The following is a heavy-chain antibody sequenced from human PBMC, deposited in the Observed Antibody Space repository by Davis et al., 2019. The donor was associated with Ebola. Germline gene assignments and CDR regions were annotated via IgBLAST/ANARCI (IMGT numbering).Heavy chain of an antibody. D-gene: IGHD3-22*01. Sequence: PSETLSLTCTVSGGSISSYYWGWIRQPPGKGLEWIGSIYYSGSTYYNPSLKSRVTISVDTSKNQFSLKLSSVTAADTAVYYCARGLRYYYDSSGGYAWYYYYYGMDVWGQGTTVTVSS. V-gene: IGHV4-39*07. CDR2: IYYSGST. CDR1: GGSISSYY. CDR3: ARGLRYYYDSSGGYAWYYYYYGMDV. J-gene: IGHJ6*02.